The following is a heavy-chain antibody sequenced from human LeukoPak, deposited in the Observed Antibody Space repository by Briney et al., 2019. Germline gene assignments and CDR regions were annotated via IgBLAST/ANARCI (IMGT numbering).Heavy chain of an antibody. CDR3: AIGRGEQWILQTDAFDI. D-gene: IGHD6-19*01. V-gene: IGHV4-61*02. CDR1: GGSISSGSYY. Sequence: PSETLSLPCTVSGGSISSGSYYWSWIRQPAGKGLEWIGRIYTSGSTNYNPSLKSRVTISVDTSKNQFSLKLSSVTAADTAVYYCAIGRGEQWILQTDAFDIWGQGTMVTVSS. CDR2: IYTSGST. J-gene: IGHJ3*02.